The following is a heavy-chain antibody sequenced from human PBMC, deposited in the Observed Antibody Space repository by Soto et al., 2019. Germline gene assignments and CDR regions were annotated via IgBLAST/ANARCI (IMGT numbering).Heavy chain of an antibody. CDR2: ISGGGSGT. CDR1: GFSFRNYA. D-gene: IGHD4-17*01. CDR3: AKPTTVPRRDSDH. J-gene: IGHJ4*02. Sequence: EVQLLESGGGLVQPGGSLRLSCAASGFSFRNYAMTWVRQAPGKGPEWVSAISGGGSGTYYADSVKGRFTISRDKSKNTLYLQMNSLRAADTAVDFCAKPTTVPRRDSDHWGRGSLVTVST. V-gene: IGHV3-23*01.